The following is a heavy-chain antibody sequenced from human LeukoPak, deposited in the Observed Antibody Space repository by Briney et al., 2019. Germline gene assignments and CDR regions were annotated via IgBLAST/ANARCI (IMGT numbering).Heavy chain of an antibody. J-gene: IGHJ4*02. CDR1: GGSISSYY. V-gene: IGHV4-59*01. Sequence: SETLSLTCTVSGGSISSYYWSWIRQPPGKGLEWIGYIYYSGSTNYNPSLKSRVTISVDTSKNQFSLKLSSVTAADTAVYYCALRTVTPYYFDYWGQGTLVTVSS. CDR2: IYYSGST. D-gene: IGHD4-17*01. CDR3: ALRTVTPYYFDY.